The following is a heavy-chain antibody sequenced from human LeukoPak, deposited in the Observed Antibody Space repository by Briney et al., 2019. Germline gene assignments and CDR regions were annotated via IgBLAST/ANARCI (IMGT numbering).Heavy chain of an antibody. V-gene: IGHV3-11*01. Sequence: GGSLRLSCAASGFTFSDYYRSWIRQAPGKGLEWVSYISSSGSTIYYADSVKGRFTISRDNAKNSLYLQMNSLRAEDTAVYYCALTLAYYYDSSGYYYRREYYFDYWGQGTLVTVSS. CDR2: ISSSGSTI. CDR1: GFTFSDYY. J-gene: IGHJ4*02. D-gene: IGHD3-22*01. CDR3: ALTLAYYYDSSGYYYRREYYFDY.